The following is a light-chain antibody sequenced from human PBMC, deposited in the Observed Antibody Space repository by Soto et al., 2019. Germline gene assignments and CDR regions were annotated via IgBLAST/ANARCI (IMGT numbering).Light chain of an antibody. J-gene: IGKJ3*01. CDR2: DAS. CDR3: QQYDNLPFT. Sequence: DIQMTQSPSSLSASVGDRVTITCQASQDISNYLNWYQQKPGKAPKLLIYDASNLETGVPSRFSGSGSGTDVTLTISSLQPEEIATYYRQQYDNLPFTFGPGTKVDIK. V-gene: IGKV1-33*01. CDR1: QDISNY.